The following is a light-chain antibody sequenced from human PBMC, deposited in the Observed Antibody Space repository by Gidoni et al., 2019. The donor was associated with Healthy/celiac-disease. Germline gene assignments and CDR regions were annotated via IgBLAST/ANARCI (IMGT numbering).Light chain of an antibody. V-gene: IGKV1-39*01. J-gene: IGKJ4*02. Sequence: DIQMTQSPSSLTASVGDRVTITCRASQSITTYLNWYQQKRGKAPKVLIYAAASLQSGVPSRFSGSGSGTDFTLTISSLQPEDFATYYCQQSYNTPLTFGGGTKVEIK. CDR2: AAA. CDR1: QSITTY. CDR3: QQSYNTPLT.